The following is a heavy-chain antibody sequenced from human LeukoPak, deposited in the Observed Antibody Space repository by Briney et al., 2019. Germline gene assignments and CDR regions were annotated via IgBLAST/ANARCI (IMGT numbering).Heavy chain of an antibody. Sequence: GGSLRLSCAASGLTFSNFWMYWVRQAPGKGLVWVSRINGDGSSTAYADSVRGRFTISRDNAKNTLYLQMNSLRAEDTAVYYCARIEAFCGSGGCYEGFDSWGQGTLVTVSS. CDR3: ARIEAFCGSGGCYEGFDS. CDR2: INGDGSST. J-gene: IGHJ5*01. V-gene: IGHV3-74*01. CDR1: GLTFSNFW. D-gene: IGHD2-21*01.